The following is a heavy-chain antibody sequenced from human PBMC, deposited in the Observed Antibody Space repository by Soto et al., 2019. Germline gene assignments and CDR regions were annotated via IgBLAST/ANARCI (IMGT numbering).Heavy chain of an antibody. CDR2: IYPGDSDT. CDR3: ARLPYYDISYGMDV. J-gene: IGHJ6*02. D-gene: IGHD3-9*01. CDR1: GYRCTSYG. V-gene: IGHV5-51*01. Sequence: GVPLKVSWKGAGYRCTSYGSGWMLQMPGKGLEWMGIIYPGDSDTRYSPSFQGQVTISADKSISTAYLQWSSLKASDTAMYYCARLPYYDISYGMDVSAQRPTVTVSS.